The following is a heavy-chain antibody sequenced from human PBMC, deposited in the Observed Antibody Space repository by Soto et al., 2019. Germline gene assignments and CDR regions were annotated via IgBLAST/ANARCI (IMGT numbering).Heavy chain of an antibody. V-gene: IGHV4-4*02. CDR1: GGSITSNW. D-gene: IGHD2-21*01. CDR3: ARHIAVSGTRGFDH. Sequence: QVQLQELGPGLMKPSGTLSLTCAVSGGSITSNWWSWVRQPPGKGLEWIAEIFHTGSANYNPSLMSRLTISMDKSKNHLSLNLNSVTAADTAVYYCARHIAVSGTRGFDHWGQGTRVTVSS. CDR2: IFHTGSA. J-gene: IGHJ4*02.